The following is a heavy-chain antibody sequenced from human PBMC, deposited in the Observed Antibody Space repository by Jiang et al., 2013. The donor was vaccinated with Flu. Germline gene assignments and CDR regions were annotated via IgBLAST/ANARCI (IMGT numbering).Heavy chain of an antibody. Sequence: GAEVKKPGESLRISCKGSGYSFTSYWISWVRQMPGKGLEWMGRIDPSDSYTNYSPSFQGHVTISADKSISTAYLQWSSLKASDTAMYYCARLVRTDYGGNSEHDAFDIWGQGTMVTVSS. J-gene: IGHJ3*02. D-gene: IGHD4-23*01. V-gene: IGHV5-10-1*01. CDR3: ARLVRTDYGGNSEHDAFDI. CDR2: IDPSDSYT. CDR1: GYSFTSYW.